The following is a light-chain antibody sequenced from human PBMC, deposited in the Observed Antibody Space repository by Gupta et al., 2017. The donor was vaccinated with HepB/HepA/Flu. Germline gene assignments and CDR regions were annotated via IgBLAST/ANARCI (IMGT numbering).Light chain of an antibody. CDR2: DVS. CDR1: SSDVGANDY. V-gene: IGLV2-14*03. CDR3: SSYTISSIWV. J-gene: IGLJ3*02. Sequence: QSALTQPASGSGSPGPSVTISCTGTSSDVGANDYVSWYQQHPGQAPKLIIYDVSVRPSWISHRLSGSRSGNTASLTISGLQAEDEADYYCSSYTISSIWVFGGGTKVTVL.